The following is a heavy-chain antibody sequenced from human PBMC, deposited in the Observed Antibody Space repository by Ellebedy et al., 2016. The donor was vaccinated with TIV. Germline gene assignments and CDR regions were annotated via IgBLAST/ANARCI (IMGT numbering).Heavy chain of an antibody. Sequence: MPSETLSLTCTVSGGSISSGDYYWSWIRQPPGKGLEWIGYFYYSGSTYYNPSLKSRVTISVETSKNQFSLKLSSVTAADTAVFYCAREISYYYGMDVWGQGTTVTVSS. V-gene: IGHV4-30-4*01. J-gene: IGHJ6*02. CDR3: AREISYYYGMDV. D-gene: IGHD3-3*01. CDR2: FYYSGST. CDR1: GGSISSGDYY.